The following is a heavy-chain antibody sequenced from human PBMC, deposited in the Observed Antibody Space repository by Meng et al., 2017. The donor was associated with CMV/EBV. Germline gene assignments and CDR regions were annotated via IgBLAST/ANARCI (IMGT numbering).Heavy chain of an antibody. J-gene: IGHJ6*02. CDR1: GFTFSSYD. CDR2: IGTAGDT. CDR3: ARFDGGYIGYHYYYYGMDV. D-gene: IGHD1-1*01. Sequence: GGSLRLSCAASGFTFSSYDMHWVRQATGKGLEWVSAIGTAGDTYYPGSVKGRFTISRDNSKNTLYLQMNSLRAEDTAVYYCARFDGGYIGYHYYYYGMDVWGQGTTVTVSS. V-gene: IGHV3-13*01.